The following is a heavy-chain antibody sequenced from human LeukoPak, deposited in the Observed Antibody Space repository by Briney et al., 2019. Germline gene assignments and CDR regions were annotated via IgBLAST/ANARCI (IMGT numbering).Heavy chain of an antibody. CDR2: ISPNSGGT. CDR1: GYTFSGYY. D-gene: IGHD6-6*01. V-gene: IGHV1-2*02. Sequence: ASVKVSCKASGYTFSGYYMHWVRQAPGQGLEWMGWISPNSGGTHYAQKFQGRVTMTRDTSISTAYMELIRLRSADTAVYSCARGGRAFTARSSFFVYWVQGTMVTVCS. CDR3: ARGGRAFTARSSFFVY. J-gene: IGHJ4*02.